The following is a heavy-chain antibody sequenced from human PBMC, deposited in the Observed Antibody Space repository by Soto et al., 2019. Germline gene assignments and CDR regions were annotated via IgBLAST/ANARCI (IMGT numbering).Heavy chain of an antibody. CDR2: ISGSGGST. CDR3: ATSNLGYCSSTSCYAGPHDAFDI. CDR1: GFTFSSYA. Sequence: LRLSCAASGFTFSSYAMSWVRQAPGKGLEWVSAISGSGGSTYYADSVKGRFTISRDNSKNTLYLQMNSLRAEDTAVYYCATSNLGYCSSTSCYAGPHDAFDIWGQARMVTVS. V-gene: IGHV3-23*01. D-gene: IGHD2-2*01. J-gene: IGHJ3*02.